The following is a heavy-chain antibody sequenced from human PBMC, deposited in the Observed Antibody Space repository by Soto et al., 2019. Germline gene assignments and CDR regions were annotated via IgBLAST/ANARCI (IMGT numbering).Heavy chain of an antibody. D-gene: IGHD3-3*01. V-gene: IGHV3-73*01. J-gene: IGHJ4*02. CDR3: ASVRLSGVVFDY. CDR1: GFNISGSA. CDR2: IRSKPNKFAT. Sequence: HPGGSLRLSCVASGFNISGSAVHWVRQASGKGLEWIGRIRSKPNKFATTYGASMQGRLSFSRDDSKNTAYLQMNSLKTEDTAVYYCASVRLSGVVFDYWGRGTLVTVSS.